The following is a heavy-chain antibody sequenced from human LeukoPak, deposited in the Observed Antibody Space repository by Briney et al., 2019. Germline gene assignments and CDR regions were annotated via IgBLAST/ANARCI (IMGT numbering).Heavy chain of an antibody. V-gene: IGHV1-69*04. CDR1: GGTFSSYA. J-gene: IGHJ5*02. Sequence: ASVKVSCKASGGTFSSYAISWVRQAPGQGLEWMGRIIPIFGIANYAQKFQGRVTITADKSTSTAYMELSSLRSGDTAVYYCARDRSLIVVVPAAAPGWFDPWGQGTLATVSS. CDR2: IIPIFGIA. CDR3: ARDRSLIVVVPAAAPGWFDP. D-gene: IGHD2-2*01.